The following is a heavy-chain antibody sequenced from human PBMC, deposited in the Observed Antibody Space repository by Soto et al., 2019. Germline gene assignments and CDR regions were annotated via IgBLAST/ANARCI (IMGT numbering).Heavy chain of an antibody. CDR3: ARDQHRIAMVRGVISRYNWFDP. J-gene: IGHJ5*02. D-gene: IGHD3-10*01. CDR1: GYTFTSYA. V-gene: IGHV1-3*01. CDR2: INAGNGNT. Sequence: QVQLVQSGAEVKKPGASVKVSCKASGYTFTSYAMHWVRKAPGQRLEWMGWINAGNGNTKYSQKFQGRVTITSETSASTADMELSSLRSEDTAVYYCARDQHRIAMVRGVISRYNWFDPWGQGTLVTVSS.